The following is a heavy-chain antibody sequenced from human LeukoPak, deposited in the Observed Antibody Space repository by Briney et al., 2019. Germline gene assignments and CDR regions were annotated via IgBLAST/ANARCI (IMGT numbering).Heavy chain of an antibody. J-gene: IGHJ4*02. D-gene: IGHD5-18*01. Sequence: GGSLRLSCTASGSTFSINDMHWVRQATGKGLEWVSGVGTVGDKYYADSVKGRFIISREDAKNSVYLQMNSLRAGDTAVYYCARGGKTAMADYWGQGTLVTVSS. CDR1: GSTFSIND. CDR3: ARGGKTAMADY. V-gene: IGHV3-13*01. CDR2: VGTVGDK.